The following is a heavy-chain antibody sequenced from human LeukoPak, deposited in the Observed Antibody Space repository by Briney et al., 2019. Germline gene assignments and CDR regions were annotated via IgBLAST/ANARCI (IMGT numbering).Heavy chain of an antibody. CDR1: GYTFTGYY. CDR3: ATSGAGVNGAYDSSPFDY. J-gene: IGHJ4*02. CDR2: INPNSGGT. V-gene: IGHV1-2*02. Sequence: ASVKVSCKASGYTFTGYYMHWVRQAPGQGLEWMGWINPNSGGTNYAQKFQGRVTMTRGTSISTAYMELSRLRSDDTAVYYCATSGAGVNGAYDSSPFDYWGQGTLVTVSS. D-gene: IGHD3-22*01.